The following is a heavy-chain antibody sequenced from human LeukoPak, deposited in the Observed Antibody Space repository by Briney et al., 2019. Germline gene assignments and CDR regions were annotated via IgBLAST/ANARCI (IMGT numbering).Heavy chain of an antibody. D-gene: IGHD2-15*01. CDR1: GFTFSSYG. CDR3: AKDRGVTATRGPIDY. CDR2: ISYDGSNK. J-gene: IGHJ4*02. Sequence: GGSLRLSCAASGFTFSSYGMHWVRQAPGKGLEWVGVISYDGSNKYYADSVKGRFNISRDNSKNTLYLQVNSLRGEDTAVYYCAKDRGVTATRGPIDYWGQGTLVPVSS. V-gene: IGHV3-30*18.